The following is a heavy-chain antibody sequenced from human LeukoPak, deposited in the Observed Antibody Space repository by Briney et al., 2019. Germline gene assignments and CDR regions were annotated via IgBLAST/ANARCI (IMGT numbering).Heavy chain of an antibody. V-gene: IGHV3-30-3*01. CDR1: GFTSSSYA. CDR3: ARDHRGVRDYFDY. J-gene: IGHJ4*02. CDR2: ISYDGSNK. Sequence: GRSLRLSCAASGFTSSSYAMHWVRQAPGKGLEWVAVISYDGSNKYYADSVKGRFTISRDNSKNTLYLQMNSLRAEDTAVYYCARDHRGVRDYFDYWGQGTLVTVSS. D-gene: IGHD3-10*01.